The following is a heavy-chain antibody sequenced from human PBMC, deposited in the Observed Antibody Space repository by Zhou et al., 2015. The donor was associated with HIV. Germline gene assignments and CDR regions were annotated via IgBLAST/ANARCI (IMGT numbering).Heavy chain of an antibody. D-gene: IGHD4-17*01. Sequence: QVQLVQSGAEVKKPGSSVKVSCKASGGTFSSYAISWVRQAPGQGLEWMGGIIPIFGTANYAQKFQGRVTITADESTSTAYMELSSLRSEDTAVYYCASNSLRYIYGVPEAFDIWGQGTMVTVSS. CDR3: ASNSLRYIYGVPEAFDI. J-gene: IGHJ3*02. V-gene: IGHV1-69*01. CDR1: GGTFSSYA. CDR2: IIPIFGTA.